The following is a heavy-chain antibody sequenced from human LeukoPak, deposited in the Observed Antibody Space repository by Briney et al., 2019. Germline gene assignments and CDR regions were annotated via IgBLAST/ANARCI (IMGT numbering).Heavy chain of an antibody. CDR3: ARRLTGYETDYVDY. Sequence: GESLKISCKGSGYSFTSYWIGWVRQMPAKGLEWMGIIYPGDSDTRYSPSFQGQVTISADKSISNAYLQWSSLTASDTAMYYCARRLTGYETDYVDYWGQGTLVTVSS. J-gene: IGHJ4*02. CDR1: GYSFTSYW. D-gene: IGHD3-9*01. V-gene: IGHV5-51*01. CDR2: IYPGDSDT.